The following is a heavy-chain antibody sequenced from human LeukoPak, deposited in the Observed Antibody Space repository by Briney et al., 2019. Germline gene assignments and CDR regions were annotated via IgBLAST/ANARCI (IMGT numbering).Heavy chain of an antibody. CDR3: ARAIAAQSLDY. CDR2: INTSGST. J-gene: IGHJ4*02. Sequence: SETLSLTCTVSGGSFSSGSYYWSWIRQPAGKGLEWIGRINTSGSTNYNPSLKSRVTMSVDTSKNQFSLKLSSVTAADTAVYYCARAIAAQSLDYWGQGTLVTVSS. V-gene: IGHV4-61*02. CDR1: GGSFSSGSYY. D-gene: IGHD6-6*01.